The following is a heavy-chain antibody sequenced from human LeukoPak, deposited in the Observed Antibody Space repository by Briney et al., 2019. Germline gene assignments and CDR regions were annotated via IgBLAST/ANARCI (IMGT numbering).Heavy chain of an antibody. V-gene: IGHV3-53*01. CDR1: GFTVSSNS. J-gene: IGHJ4*02. Sequence: PGGSLRLSCTVSGFTVSSNSMSWVRQAPGKGLEWVSFIYSGGNTHYSDSVKGRFTISRDNSKNTLYLQMNSLRAEDTAVYYCARGSALRYSSSWYEDYWGQGTLVTVSS. D-gene: IGHD6-13*01. CDR2: IYSGGNT. CDR3: ARGSALRYSSSWYEDY.